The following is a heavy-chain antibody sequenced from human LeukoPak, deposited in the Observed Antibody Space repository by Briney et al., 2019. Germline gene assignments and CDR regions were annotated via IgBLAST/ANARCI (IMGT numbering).Heavy chain of an antibody. Sequence: ASVKVSCKASGYTFTGYYMHWVRQAPGQGLEWMGWINPNSGGTNYAQKFQGRVTMTRDTSISTAYMELSRLRSDDTAVYYCATQLPQLGYCSSTSCYTWFDPWGQGTLVTVSS. CDR1: GYTFTGYY. D-gene: IGHD2-2*02. V-gene: IGHV1-2*02. J-gene: IGHJ5*02. CDR3: ATQLPQLGYCSSTSCYTWFDP. CDR2: INPNSGGT.